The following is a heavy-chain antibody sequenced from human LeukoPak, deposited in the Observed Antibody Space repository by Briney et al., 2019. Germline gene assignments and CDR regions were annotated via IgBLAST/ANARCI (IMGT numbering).Heavy chain of an antibody. CDR3: ARESIDPYYYDSSGSVDY. V-gene: IGHV3-11*01. CDR2: ISSSGSTI. CDR1: GFTFSDYY. D-gene: IGHD3-22*01. J-gene: IGHJ4*02. Sequence: GGSLRLSCEASGFTFSDYYMSWIRQAPGKGLEWVSYISSSGSTIYYADSVKGRFTISRDNAKNSLYLQMNSLRAEDTAVYYCARESIDPYYYDSSGSVDYWGQGTLVTVSS.